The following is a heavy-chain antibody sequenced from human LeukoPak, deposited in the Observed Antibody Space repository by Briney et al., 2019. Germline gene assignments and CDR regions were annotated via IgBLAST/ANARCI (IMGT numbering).Heavy chain of an antibody. CDR1: GYTFTSYG. D-gene: IGHD3-9*01. Sequence: ASVKVSCKASGYTFTSYGISWVRQAPGQGLEWMGWIGAYNGNTNYAQKLQGRVTMTTDTSTSTAYMELRSLRSDDTAVYYCARDPAPFYDILTGFDYWGQGTLVTVSS. V-gene: IGHV1-18*01. CDR2: IGAYNGNT. J-gene: IGHJ4*02. CDR3: ARDPAPFYDILTGFDY.